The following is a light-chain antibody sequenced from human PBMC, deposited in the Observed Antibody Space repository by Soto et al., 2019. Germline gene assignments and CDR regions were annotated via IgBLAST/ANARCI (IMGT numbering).Light chain of an antibody. CDR3: QSYDSSLSGWV. CDR1: SSNIGAGYD. J-gene: IGLJ3*02. CDR2: GNS. Sequence: QAVVTQPPSVSGAPWRRVTISCTGSSSNIGAGYDVHWYQQLPGTAPKLLIYGNSNRPSGVPDRFSGSKSGTSASLAITGLQAEDEADYYCQSYDSSLSGWVFGGGTKLTVL. V-gene: IGLV1-40*01.